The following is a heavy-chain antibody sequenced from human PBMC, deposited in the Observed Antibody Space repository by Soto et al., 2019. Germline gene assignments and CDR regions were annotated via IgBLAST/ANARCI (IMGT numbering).Heavy chain of an antibody. J-gene: IGHJ4*02. CDR1: GYTFTTYA. CDR3: ARRKDRSGPYYFDY. Sequence: ASVKVSCKASGYTFTTYAIRWVRQATGQGLEWMGWMNPYTGNKGYAQKFQGRVTVTRNTSISTVYMELSGMRPDDTAVYYCARRKDRSGPYYFDYWGQGSQVTVSS. V-gene: IGHV1-8*01. CDR2: MNPYTGNK.